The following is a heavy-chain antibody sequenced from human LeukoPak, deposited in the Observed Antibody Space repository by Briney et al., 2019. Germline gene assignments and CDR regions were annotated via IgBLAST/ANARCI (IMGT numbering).Heavy chain of an antibody. Sequence: GGSLRLSCAASGFTFSSYTMNWVRQAPGKGLEWVSYISSSGSTIYYADSVKGRFTISRDNAKNSLYLQMNSLRAEDTAVYYCARDVTKMDDAFDIWGQGTMVTVSS. V-gene: IGHV3-48*04. J-gene: IGHJ3*02. D-gene: IGHD5-24*01. CDR1: GFTFSSYT. CDR2: ISSSGSTI. CDR3: ARDVTKMDDAFDI.